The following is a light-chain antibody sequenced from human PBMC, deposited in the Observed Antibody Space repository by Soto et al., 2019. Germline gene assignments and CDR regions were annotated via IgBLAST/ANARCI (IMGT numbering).Light chain of an antibody. CDR3: HSYDTGLSGSV. Sequence: QSVLTQPPSVSGAPGQRVTISCTGSSSNIGAGYDVHWYQQLPGTAPKLLIYGNSNRPSGVPDRFSGSKSGTSASLAITGLQAADEADYYCHSYDTGLSGSVFGGGTKLTVL. CDR1: SSNIGAGYD. V-gene: IGLV1-40*01. CDR2: GNS. J-gene: IGLJ3*02.